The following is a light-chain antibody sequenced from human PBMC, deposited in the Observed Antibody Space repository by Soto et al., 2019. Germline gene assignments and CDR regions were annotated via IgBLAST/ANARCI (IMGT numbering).Light chain of an antibody. V-gene: IGLV1-40*01. J-gene: IGLJ1*01. CDR1: SSNIWAGYE. Sequence: QSVLTQQPSVSEAPGQRVTISCTGSSSNIWAGYEAHWYQQVPGTAPKPLIYENNNRPSGVPDRCSGSKSGTSASLAITGHLAEDEAEYYCQSYDSSLSGYVFGTGTKLTLL. CDR2: ENN. CDR3: QSYDSSLSGYV.